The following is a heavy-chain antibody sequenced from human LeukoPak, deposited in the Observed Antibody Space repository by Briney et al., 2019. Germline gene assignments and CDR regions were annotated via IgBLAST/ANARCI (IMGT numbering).Heavy chain of an antibody. CDR1: GGSFSGYY. J-gene: IGHJ4*02. D-gene: IGHD3-22*01. CDR2: IKQDGSEK. Sequence: ETLSLTCAVYGGSFSGYYWSWVRQAPGKGLEWVANIKQDGSEKYYVDSVKGRFTISRDNAKNSLYLQMNSLRAEDTAVYYCARVDYDGYYFDYWGQGTLVTVSS. CDR3: ARVDYDGYYFDY. V-gene: IGHV3-7*01.